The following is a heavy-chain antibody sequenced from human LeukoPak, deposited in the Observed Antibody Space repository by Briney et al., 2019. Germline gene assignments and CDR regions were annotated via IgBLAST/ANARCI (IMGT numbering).Heavy chain of an antibody. CDR3: ARADCSSSTCYLRRSWFDP. CDR1: GFTLSNYD. CDR2: ISTSSRYI. J-gene: IGHJ5*02. D-gene: IGHD2-2*01. V-gene: IGHV3-21*01. Sequence: GGSLRLSCAASGFTLSNYDMNWVRQAPGKGLEWVSSISTSSRYIYYKDSVRGRFIISRDDAKNSLYLEMNSLRAEDTAVYYCARADCSSSTCYLRRSWFDPWGQGTLVTVSS.